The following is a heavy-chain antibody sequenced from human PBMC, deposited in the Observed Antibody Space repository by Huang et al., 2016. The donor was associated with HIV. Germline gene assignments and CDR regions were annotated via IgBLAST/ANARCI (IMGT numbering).Heavy chain of an antibody. CDR2: IYAGGST. J-gene: IGHJ4*02. V-gene: IGHV3-53*01. Sequence: EVQLVESGGGLIQPGGSLRLSCAASGFSVNTNYMTWVRQAPGTGFEWVSVIYAGGSTYYAASVKGRFTISRDNSKNTVFLQMSSLRAEDTAVYYCARVQQSSGWYGGDLDYWGQGTLVTISS. CDR1: GFSVNTNY. D-gene: IGHD6-19*01. CDR3: ARVQQSSGWYGGDLDY.